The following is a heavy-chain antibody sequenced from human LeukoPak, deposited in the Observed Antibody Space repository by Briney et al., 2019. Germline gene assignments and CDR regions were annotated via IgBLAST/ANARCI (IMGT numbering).Heavy chain of an antibody. CDR2: INSDGSST. Sequence: QSGGSLRLPCAASGFTFSSYWMHWVRQAPGKGLVWVSRINSDGSSTSYADSVKGRFTISRDNSKDTLYLQMNSLRAEDTAVYYCARNENSGWGYFDYWGQGTLVTVSS. J-gene: IGHJ4*02. D-gene: IGHD5-12*01. V-gene: IGHV3-74*01. CDR3: ARNENSGWGYFDY. CDR1: GFTFSSYW.